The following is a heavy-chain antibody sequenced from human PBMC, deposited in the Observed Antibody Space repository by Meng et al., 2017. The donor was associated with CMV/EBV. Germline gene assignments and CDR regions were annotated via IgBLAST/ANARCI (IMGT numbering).Heavy chain of an antibody. J-gene: IGHJ4*02. CDR1: GGTFSTFA. D-gene: IGHD1-26*01. CDR2: IIPVFETA. Sequence: QVHLVQSAAEVKKPGSPVKVSCKTSGGTFSTFAISWVRQAPGEGLEWMGGIIPVFETANYAERLQDRVTITADDSTTTAYMELSSLRADDTALYFCARGGDSWYSDYWGQGTLVTVSS. V-gene: IGHV1-69*12. CDR3: ARGGDSWYSDY.